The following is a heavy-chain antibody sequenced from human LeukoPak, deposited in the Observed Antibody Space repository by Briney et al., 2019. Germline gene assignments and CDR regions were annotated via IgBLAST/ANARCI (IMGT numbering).Heavy chain of an antibody. D-gene: IGHD6-19*01. CDR1: GGSISSGSYY. CDR2: IYTSGST. V-gene: IGHV4-61*02. CDR3: ARDERYSSGWSDIYAFDI. Sequence: PSETLSLTCTVSGGSISSGSYYWSWIRQPAGKGLEWIGRIYTSGSTNYNPSLKSRVTISVDTSKNQFSLKLSSVTAADTAVYYCARDERYSSGWSDIYAFDIWGQGTMVTVSS. J-gene: IGHJ3*02.